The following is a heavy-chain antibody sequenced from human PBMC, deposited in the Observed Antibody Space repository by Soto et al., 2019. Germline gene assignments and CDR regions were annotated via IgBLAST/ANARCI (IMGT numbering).Heavy chain of an antibody. CDR1: GASISSYY. J-gene: IGHJ6*02. CDR2: IHYSGSS. CDR3: ARSYPNTIFGVIKAHGTEV. D-gene: IGHD3-3*01. Sequence: PSETLSLTCTVSGASISSYYWSCIRQPPGKGLEWIAYIHYSGSSNYNPSLKSRVTISVDTSKNQFSLKLSSVTAADTAVYYCARSYPNTIFGVIKAHGTEVCGQGATVSVSS. V-gene: IGHV4-59*01.